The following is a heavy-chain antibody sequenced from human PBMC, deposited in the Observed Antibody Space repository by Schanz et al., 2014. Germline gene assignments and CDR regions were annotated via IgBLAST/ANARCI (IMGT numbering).Heavy chain of an antibody. Sequence: VQLVESGGGLVKPGGSLRLSCAASGFTFSDYYMSWIRQAPGKGLEWVSYISNSGTTIYYADSVKGRFTISRDNAKSTLYLQMNSLRAEDTAVYYCASGGYCTNGVCNGGRNWFDPWGQGTLVTVSS. CDR3: ASGGYCTNGVCNGGRNWFDP. J-gene: IGHJ5*02. D-gene: IGHD2-8*01. CDR2: ISNSGTTI. V-gene: IGHV3-11*04. CDR1: GFTFSDYY.